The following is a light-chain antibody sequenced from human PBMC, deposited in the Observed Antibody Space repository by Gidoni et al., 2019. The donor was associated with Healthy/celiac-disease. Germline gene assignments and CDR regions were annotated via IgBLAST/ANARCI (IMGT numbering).Light chain of an antibody. CDR2: DIS. V-gene: IGLV2-14*03. Sequence: QSALTQPAAVSGSTGQSIPIPCTGTSSDVGGYNYVSWYQKHPGQAPKLMIYDISNRPSGVSNRFSGSKSGNTASLTISGLQAEDEADYYCSSYTSSSTLVFGTGTKVTVL. CDR1: SSDVGGYNY. J-gene: IGLJ1*01. CDR3: SSYTSSSTLV.